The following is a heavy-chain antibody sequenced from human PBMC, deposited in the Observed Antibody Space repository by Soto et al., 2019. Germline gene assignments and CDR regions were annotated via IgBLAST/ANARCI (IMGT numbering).Heavy chain of an antibody. CDR3: ARAHLYYYDSSGYGHVDY. CDR2: IYYSGST. V-gene: IGHV4-31*03. Sequence: SETLSLTCTVSGGSISSGGYYWSWIRQHPGKGLEWIGYIYYSGSTYYNPSLKSRVTISVDTSKNQFSLKLSSVTAADTAVYYCARAHLYYYDSSGYGHVDYWGQGTLVTVSS. D-gene: IGHD3-22*01. CDR1: GGSISSGGYY. J-gene: IGHJ4*02.